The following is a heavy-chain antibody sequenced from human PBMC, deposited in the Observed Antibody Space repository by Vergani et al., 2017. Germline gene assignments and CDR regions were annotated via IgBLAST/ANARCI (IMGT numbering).Heavy chain of an antibody. D-gene: IGHD3-3*01. CDR1: GASISSGGYY. CDR2: IYYSGST. V-gene: IGHV4-31*03. J-gene: IGHJ5*02. CDR3: ASDFWSGYYPRGWFDP. Sequence: QLQESGPGLVKPSATLSLTCSVSGASISSGGYYWSWIRQHPGKGLEWIGYIYYSGSTYYNPSLKSRVPISVDTSKNQFSLKLSSVTAADTAVYYCASDFWSGYYPRGWFDPWGQGTLVTVSS.